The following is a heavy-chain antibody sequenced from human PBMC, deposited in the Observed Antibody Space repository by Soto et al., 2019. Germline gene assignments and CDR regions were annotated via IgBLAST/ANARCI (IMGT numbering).Heavy chain of an antibody. CDR3: ARDLEYYYDSSGYYRHYYYGMDV. CDR2: INPSGGST. Sequence: ASVKVSCKASGYTFTSYYMHWVRQAPGQGLEWMGIINPSGGSTSYAQKFQGRVTMTRDTSTSTVYMELSSLRSEDTAVYYCARDLEYYYDSSGYYRHYYYGMDVWGQGTTVTVS. J-gene: IGHJ6*02. D-gene: IGHD3-22*01. CDR1: GYTFTSYY. V-gene: IGHV1-46*01.